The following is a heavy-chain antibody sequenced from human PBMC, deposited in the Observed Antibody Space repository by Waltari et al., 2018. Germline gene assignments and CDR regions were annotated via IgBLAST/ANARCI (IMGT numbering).Heavy chain of an antibody. J-gene: IGHJ4*02. Sequence: QVQLVESGGGVVQPGRSLRLSCAASGFTFSSYGMNGVRQAPGKGLEWVAVIWYDGSNKYYADSVKGRFTISRDNSKNTLYLQMNSLRAEDTAVYYCAREEMATIGDYWGQGTLVTVSS. CDR1: GFTFSSYG. CDR2: IWYDGSNK. V-gene: IGHV3-33*01. CDR3: AREEMATIGDY. D-gene: IGHD5-12*01.